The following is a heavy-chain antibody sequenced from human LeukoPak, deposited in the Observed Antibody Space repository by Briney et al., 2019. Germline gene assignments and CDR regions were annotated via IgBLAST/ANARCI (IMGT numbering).Heavy chain of an antibody. Sequence: SETLSLTCTVSGGSISGYYWTWIRPPPGKGLGWIGYIYYSGSINYNSSLKSRVAISVDTSRNQFSLKPSSMTAADTAVYYCVRNTLGHYDAFDIWGQGTMVTVSS. J-gene: IGHJ3*02. D-gene: IGHD1/OR15-1a*01. V-gene: IGHV4-59*01. CDR3: VRNTLGHYDAFDI. CDR1: GGSISGYY. CDR2: IYYSGSI.